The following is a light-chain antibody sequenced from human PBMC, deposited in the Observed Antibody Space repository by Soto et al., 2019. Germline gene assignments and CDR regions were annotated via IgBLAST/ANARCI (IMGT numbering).Light chain of an antibody. Sequence: DIQMTQSPSSVSASVGDRVTISCRSSQGISSWLAWYQQKPGKAPKLLIYATSTLQSGVPSRFSGSGSGTDCTLTLSILQPEDFATYYCQQANSPYTFGQWTKREIK. V-gene: IGKV1-12*01. J-gene: IGKJ2*01. CDR1: QGISSW. CDR3: QQANSPYT. CDR2: ATS.